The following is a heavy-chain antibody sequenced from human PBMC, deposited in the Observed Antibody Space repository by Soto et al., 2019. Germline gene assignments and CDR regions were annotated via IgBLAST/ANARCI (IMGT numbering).Heavy chain of an antibody. V-gene: IGHV2-26*01. CDR3: ARIPGYYDFWSGYFSSTYYGMDV. Sequence: QVTLKESGPVLVKPTETLTLTCTVSGFSLSNARMGVSWIRQPPGKALEWLAHIFSNDEKSYSTSLKSRLTISKDTSKSQVVFTMTNMDPVDTATYYCARIPGYYDFWSGYFSSTYYGMDVWGQGTTVTVSS. CDR2: IFSNDEK. J-gene: IGHJ6*02. D-gene: IGHD3-3*01. CDR1: GFSLSNARMG.